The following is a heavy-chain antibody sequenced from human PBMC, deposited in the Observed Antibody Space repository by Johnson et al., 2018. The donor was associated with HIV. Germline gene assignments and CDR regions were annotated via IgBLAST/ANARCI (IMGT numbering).Heavy chain of an antibody. D-gene: IGHD3-16*01. V-gene: IGHV3-30*19. J-gene: IGHJ3*02. CDR2: ISYDGSNK. CDR3: ARVEGGSRPFDI. CDR1: GFTFSSYG. Sequence: QEQLVESGGGVVQPGGSLRLSCAASGFTFSSYGMHWVRQAPGKGLEWVAVISYDGSNKYYADSVKGRFTISRDNSKNTLYLQMNSLRAEDTAVYYCARVEGGSRPFDIWGQGTMVTVSS.